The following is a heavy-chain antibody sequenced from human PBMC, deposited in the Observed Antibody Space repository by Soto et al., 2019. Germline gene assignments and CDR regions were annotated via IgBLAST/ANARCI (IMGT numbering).Heavy chain of an antibody. CDR3: ARSINP. V-gene: IGHV4-39*01. J-gene: IGHJ5*02. Sequence: ETLSLTCTVSGGSISSSSYYWGWIRQPPGKGLEWIGSIFYSGSTYYNPSLKSRVTISVDTSKNQFSLKLSSVTAADTAVYYCARSINPWGQGTLVTVSS. CDR1: GGSISSSSYY. CDR2: IFYSGST. D-gene: IGHD3-10*01.